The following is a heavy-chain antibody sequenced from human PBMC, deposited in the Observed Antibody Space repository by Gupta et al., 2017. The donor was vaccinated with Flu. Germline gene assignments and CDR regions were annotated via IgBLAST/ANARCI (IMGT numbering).Heavy chain of an antibody. J-gene: IGHJ3*01. Sequence: ISNSSSYIYYADSVKGRFTISRDNAKNSLSLQLNSLRVEDTAVYYCVRHFSDRDAFDVWGQGTKVTVFS. V-gene: IGHV3-21*01. D-gene: IGHD3-22*01. CDR3: VRHFSDRDAFDV. CDR2: ISNSSSYI.